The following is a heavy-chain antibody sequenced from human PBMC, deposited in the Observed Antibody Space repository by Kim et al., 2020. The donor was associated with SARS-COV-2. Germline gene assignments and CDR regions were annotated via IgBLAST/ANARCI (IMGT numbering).Heavy chain of an antibody. CDR2: T. Sequence: THSAPSRKRRVPISVATSKNQFSLKLSSVTAADTAVYYCASSGYDYYFDYWGQGTLVTVSS. V-gene: IGHV4-4*09. CDR3: ASSGYDYYFDY. J-gene: IGHJ4*02. D-gene: IGHD5-12*01.